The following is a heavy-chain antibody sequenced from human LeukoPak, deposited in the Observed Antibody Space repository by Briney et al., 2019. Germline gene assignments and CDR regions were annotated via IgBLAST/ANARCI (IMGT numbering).Heavy chain of an antibody. D-gene: IGHD3-10*01. J-gene: IGHJ4*02. CDR2: IYHSGST. CDR3: RSLYGLGSYFDC. Sequence: SETLSLTCTVSGGSISSYYWSWIRQPPGGGLEWIGYIYHSGSTNYNPSLKSRVAISVDTSKNHFSLKLSSVTAADTAVYYCRSLYGLGSYFDCWGQGTLVTVSS. CDR1: GGSISSYY. V-gene: IGHV4-59*12.